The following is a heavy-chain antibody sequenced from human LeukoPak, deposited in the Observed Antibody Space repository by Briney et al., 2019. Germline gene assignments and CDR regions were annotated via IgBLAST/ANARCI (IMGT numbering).Heavy chain of an antibody. Sequence: SETLSLTCGASGGSFSDYYWSWIRQPPGKGLEWIGEIIHSGATSSNPSLKSRVTISMDPSKNQFSLKLSSVTAADTAVYYCARGSTSVIKIDPWGQGTLVTVSS. CDR3: ARGSTSVIKIDP. V-gene: IGHV4-34*01. J-gene: IGHJ5*02. D-gene: IGHD2-2*01. CDR1: GGSFSDYY. CDR2: IIHSGAT.